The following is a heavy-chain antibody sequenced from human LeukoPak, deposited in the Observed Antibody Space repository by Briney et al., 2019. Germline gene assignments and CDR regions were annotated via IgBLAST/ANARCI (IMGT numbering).Heavy chain of an antibody. CDR1: GFTFSSYA. CDR2: ISGSGGST. V-gene: IGHV3-23*01. CDR3: ARGRSITIRPYYYYGMDV. J-gene: IGHJ6*02. D-gene: IGHD3-3*01. Sequence: GGSLRLSCAASGFTFSSYAMSWVRQAPGKGLEWVSAISGSGGSTYYADSVKGRFTISRDNSKNTLYLQMNSLRAEDTAVYYCARGRSITIRPYYYYGMDVWGQGTTVTVSS.